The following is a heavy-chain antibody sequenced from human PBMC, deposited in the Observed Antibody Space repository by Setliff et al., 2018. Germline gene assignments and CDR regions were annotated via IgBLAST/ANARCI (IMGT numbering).Heavy chain of an antibody. V-gene: IGHV7-4-1*02. D-gene: IGHD4-17*01. CDR2: INTKTGDP. Sequence: ASVKVSCKASGGTFSSYAISWVRQAPGQGLEWMGWINTKTGDPTYAQGYTGRFAFSLDTSDSATYLDISNLKAEDTATYYCARADHLVTTTFDYWGQGTRVTVSS. CDR3: ARADHLVTTTFDY. CDR1: GGTFSSYA. J-gene: IGHJ4*01.